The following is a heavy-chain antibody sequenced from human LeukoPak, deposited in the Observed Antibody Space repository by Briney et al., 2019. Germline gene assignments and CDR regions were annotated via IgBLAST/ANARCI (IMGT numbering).Heavy chain of an antibody. D-gene: IGHD5-18*01. J-gene: IGHJ4*02. CDR1: GGPIHTSY. CDR2: PNIGGHR. Sequence: PSETLSLTCTVSGGPIHTSYWGWSRQPAGKGLEWVGRPNIGGHRDYNPSLQSRVSMSIDESDNQFSLNLISVTAAETAVYYCARDRQHSYGSDFDHWGQGILVPVSS. CDR3: ARDRQHSYGSDFDH. V-gene: IGHV4-4*07.